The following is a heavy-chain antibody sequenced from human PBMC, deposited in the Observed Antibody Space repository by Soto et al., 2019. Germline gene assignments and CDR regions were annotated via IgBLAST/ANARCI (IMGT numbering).Heavy chain of an antibody. V-gene: IGHV3-30-3*01. CDR2: ISYDGSNK. J-gene: IGHJ6*02. D-gene: IGHD5-12*01. Sequence: GGSLRLSCAASGFTFSSYAMHWVRQAPGKGLKWVAVISYDGSNKYYANTVKGRFTNNKDNSKNTLFLQMNSLRAEDTAVYYCARDYYRFNSGYGFSMDVWGQGT. CDR3: ARDYYRFNSGYGFSMDV. CDR1: GFTFSSYA.